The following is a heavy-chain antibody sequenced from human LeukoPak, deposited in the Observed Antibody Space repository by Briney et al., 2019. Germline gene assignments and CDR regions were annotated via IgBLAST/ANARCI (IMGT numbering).Heavy chain of an antibody. CDR3: ARSTLATTGTY. D-gene: IGHD2-8*02. CDR2: ISTSGTTI. Sequence: PGGSLRLSCAASGFTFNSYEMNWVRQAPGKGLEWVSYISTSGTTIYYADSVKGRFTISSDNAKNSLYLQMNSLRAEDTAVYYCARSTLATTGTYWGQGTLVTVSS. J-gene: IGHJ4*02. CDR1: GFTFNSYE. V-gene: IGHV3-48*03.